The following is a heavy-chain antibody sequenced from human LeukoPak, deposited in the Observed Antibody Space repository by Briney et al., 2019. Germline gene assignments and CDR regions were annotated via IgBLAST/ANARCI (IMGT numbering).Heavy chain of an antibody. V-gene: IGHV3-30*18. Sequence: GRSLRLSCAASGFTFSSYGMHWVRQAPGKGLEWVAVTSYDGSNKYYADSVKGRFTISRDNSKNTLYLQMNSLRAEDTAVYYCAKDPSTSIAVAGPFDYWGQGTLVTVSS. D-gene: IGHD6-19*01. CDR2: TSYDGSNK. J-gene: IGHJ4*02. CDR1: GFTFSSYG. CDR3: AKDPSTSIAVAGPFDY.